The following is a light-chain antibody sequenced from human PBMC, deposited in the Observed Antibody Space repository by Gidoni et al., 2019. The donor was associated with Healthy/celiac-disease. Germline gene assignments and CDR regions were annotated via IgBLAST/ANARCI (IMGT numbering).Light chain of an antibody. V-gene: IGKV3-11*01. J-gene: IGKJ5*01. CDR1: QSVSSY. Sequence: DIVLTQSPATLSLSPGERATLSCRASQSVSSYLAWYQQKPGQAPRLLIYDASNRATGIPARFSGSGSGTDFTLTISSLEPEDFAVYYCQQRSNWSITFXXXTRLEIK. CDR2: DAS. CDR3: QQRSNWSIT.